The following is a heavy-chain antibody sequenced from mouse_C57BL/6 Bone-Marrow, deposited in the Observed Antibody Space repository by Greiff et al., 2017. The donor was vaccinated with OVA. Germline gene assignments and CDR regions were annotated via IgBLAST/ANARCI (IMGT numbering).Heavy chain of an antibody. CDR1: GFNIKDDY. CDR2: IDPENGDP. V-gene: IGHV14-4*01. D-gene: IGHD1-1*01. J-gene: IGHJ2*01. Sequence: EVQLQQSGAELVRPGASVKLSCTASGFNIKDDYMHWVKQRPEQGLEWIGWIDPENGDPEYASKFQGKATITADTSSNTAYLQLSSLTSEETAVEYGTHEFYYGTSYYFDYWGQGTTLTVSA. CDR3: THEFYYGTSYYFDY.